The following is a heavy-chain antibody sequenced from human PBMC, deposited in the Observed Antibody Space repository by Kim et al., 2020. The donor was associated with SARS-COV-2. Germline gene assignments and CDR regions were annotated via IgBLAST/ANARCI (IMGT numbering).Heavy chain of an antibody. CDR3: ARLKSYYGSGSRVNYYYYYGMDV. J-gene: IGHJ6*02. D-gene: IGHD3-10*01. V-gene: IGHV4-4*02. Sequence: SETLSLTCAVSGGSISSSNWWSWVRQPPGKGLEWIGEIYHSGSTNYNPSLKSRVTISVDKSKNQFSLKLSSVTAADTAVYYCARLKSYYGSGSRVNYYYYYGMDVWGQGTTVTVSS. CDR2: IYHSGST. CDR1: GGSISSSNW.